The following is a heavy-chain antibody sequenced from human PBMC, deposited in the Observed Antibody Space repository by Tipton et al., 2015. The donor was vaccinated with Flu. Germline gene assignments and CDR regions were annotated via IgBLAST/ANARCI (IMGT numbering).Heavy chain of an antibody. CDR2: IYQSGTT. CDR3: AKTYFDSSDSPDRFDP. D-gene: IGHD3-22*01. CDR1: GHSISSGYY. V-gene: IGHV4-38-2*02. J-gene: IGHJ5*02. Sequence: LSLTCTVSGHSISSGYYWGWIRQPPGKGLEWIGNIYQSGTTYYNPSLKSRVTISVDTSRNQFSLKLSSVTAADTAVYYCAKTYFDSSDSPDRFDPWGQGTLVTVSS.